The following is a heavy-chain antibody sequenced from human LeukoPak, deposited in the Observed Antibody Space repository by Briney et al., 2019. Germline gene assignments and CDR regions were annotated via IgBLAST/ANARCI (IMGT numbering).Heavy chain of an antibody. J-gene: IGHJ4*02. CDR2: IKDDGSET. CDR3: ARVGPLYEDSGYRSFDV. V-gene: IGHV3-7*03. Sequence: GGSLRLSCAASGFTFSSYSMNWVRQAPGKGLEWLANIKDDGSETNYLDAVKGRFTISRDNARNSLYVQINSLRVEDTAVYYCARVGPLYEDSGYRSFDVWGQGTLVTVSS. D-gene: IGHD3-22*01. CDR1: GFTFSSYS.